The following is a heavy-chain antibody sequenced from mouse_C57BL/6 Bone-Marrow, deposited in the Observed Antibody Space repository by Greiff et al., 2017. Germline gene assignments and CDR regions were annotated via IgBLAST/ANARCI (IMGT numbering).Heavy chain of an antibody. CDR2: IYPGDGDT. V-gene: IGHV1-82*01. J-gene: IGHJ2*01. CDR1: GYAFSSSW. CDR3: ASQYYGSSYDY. D-gene: IGHD1-1*01. Sequence: QVQLKESGPELVKPGASVKISCKASGYAFSSSWMNWVKQRPGKGLEWIGRIYPGDGDTNYNGKFKGKATLTADKSSSTAYMQLSSLTSEDSAVYFCASQYYGSSYDYWGQGTTLTVSS.